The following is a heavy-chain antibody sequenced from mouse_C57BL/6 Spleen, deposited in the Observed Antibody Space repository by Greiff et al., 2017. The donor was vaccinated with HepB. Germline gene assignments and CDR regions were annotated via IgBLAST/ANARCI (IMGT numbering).Heavy chain of an antibody. V-gene: IGHV5-17*01. CDR2: ISSGSSTI. CDR3: AIDALYYYGSSPWFAY. J-gene: IGHJ3*01. Sequence: EVQGVESGGGLVKPGGSLKLSCAASGFTFSEYGMHWVRQAPETGLEWVAYISSGSSTIYYADTVKGRFTISRDNAKNTLFLQMTSLRSEDTAMYYCAIDALYYYGSSPWFAYWGQGTLVTVSA. CDR1: GFTFSEYG. D-gene: IGHD1-1*01.